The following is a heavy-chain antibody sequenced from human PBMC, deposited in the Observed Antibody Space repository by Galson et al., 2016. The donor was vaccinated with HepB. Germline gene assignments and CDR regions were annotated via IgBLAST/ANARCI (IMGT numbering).Heavy chain of an antibody. V-gene: IGHV1-18*04. CDR2: ISAYNGNT. J-gene: IGHJ4*02. CDR1: GYTFISYG. CDR3: ARIDCSSTSCYGPFDY. D-gene: IGHD2-2*01. Sequence: SVKVSCKASGYTFISYGFSWVRQAPGQGLEWMGWISAYNGNTKYSQKFQGRVTMTTDTSTSTAYMELRSLRSDDTAVYNCARIDCSSTSCYGPFDYWGQGTLVTVSS.